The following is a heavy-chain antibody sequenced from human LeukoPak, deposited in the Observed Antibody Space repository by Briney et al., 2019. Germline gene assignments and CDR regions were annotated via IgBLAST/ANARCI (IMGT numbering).Heavy chain of an antibody. CDR2: TYYRSKWYI. CDR1: GDSVSSNSAA. Sequence: SQTLSLTCSISGDSVSSNSAAWTWIRQSPSRGLKWLTRTYYRSKWYIDYAASLKGRITITPDTSKNQFSLQLNSVTPEDTAVYYCARGGAVSGSFSWFDPWGQGILVTVSS. V-gene: IGHV6-1*01. D-gene: IGHD6-19*01. J-gene: IGHJ5*02. CDR3: ARGGAVSGSFSWFDP.